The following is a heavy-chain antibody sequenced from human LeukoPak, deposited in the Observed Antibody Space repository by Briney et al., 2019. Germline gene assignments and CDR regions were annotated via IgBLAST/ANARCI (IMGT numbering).Heavy chain of an antibody. CDR1: GYTFTSYG. J-gene: IGHJ4*02. CDR3: AIAVPAAETFDS. Sequence: GASVKVSCKASGYTFTSYGISWVRQAPGQGLEWMGWISAYNGNTNYAQKLQGRVTMTTDTSTSTAYMELRSLRSDDTAVYYCAIAVPAAETFDSWGQGPLVTVTS. V-gene: IGHV1-18*01. CDR2: ISAYNGNT. D-gene: IGHD2-2*01.